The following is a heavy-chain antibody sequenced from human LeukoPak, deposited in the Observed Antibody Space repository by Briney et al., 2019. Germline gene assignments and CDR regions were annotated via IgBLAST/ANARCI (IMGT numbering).Heavy chain of an antibody. CDR3: ATLRGASTAVFDS. CDR1: GGSINYDY. Sequence: SETLSLTCSVSGGSINYDYWSWIRQSPGKRLEWIGYIHYSGATNYSPSLNSRVTISVDTSKNQFSLKLSSVTAADTALYYCATLRGASTAVFDSWGQGTLVTVSS. D-gene: IGHD2-21*02. CDR2: IHYSGAT. V-gene: IGHV4-59*08. J-gene: IGHJ4*02.